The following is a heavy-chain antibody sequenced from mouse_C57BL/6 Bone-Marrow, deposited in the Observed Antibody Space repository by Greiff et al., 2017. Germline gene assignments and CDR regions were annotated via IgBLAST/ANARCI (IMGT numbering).Heavy chain of an antibody. CDR2: IDPANGNT. V-gene: IGHV14-3*01. J-gene: IGHJ4*01. Sequence: VQLKESVAELVRPGASVKLSCTASGFNIKNTYMHWVKQRPEQGLEWIGRIDPANGNTKYAPKFQGKATITADTSSNTAYLQLSSLTSEDTAIYYCASPYYYGSSDYYAMDHWGQGTSVTVSS. CDR3: ASPYYYGSSDYYAMDH. D-gene: IGHD1-1*01. CDR1: GFNIKNTY.